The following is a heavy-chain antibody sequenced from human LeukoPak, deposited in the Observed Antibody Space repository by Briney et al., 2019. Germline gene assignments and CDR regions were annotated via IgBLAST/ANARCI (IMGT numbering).Heavy chain of an antibody. V-gene: IGHV1-18*01. CDR2: ISAYNGNT. Sequence: ASVKVSCKASGYTFTSYDISWVRQAPGQGLEWMGWISAYNGNTNYVQKLQGSVTMTTDTSTSTSYMELRSLRSDDTAVYYCARDRYNWNAKDFDYWGQGTLVTVSS. CDR3: ARDRYNWNAKDFDY. J-gene: IGHJ4*02. CDR1: GYTFTSYD. D-gene: IGHD1-1*01.